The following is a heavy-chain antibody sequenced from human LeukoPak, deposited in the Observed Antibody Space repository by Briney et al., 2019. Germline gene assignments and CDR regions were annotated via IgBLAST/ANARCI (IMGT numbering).Heavy chain of an antibody. V-gene: IGHV3-23*01. Sequence: GGSLRLSCAASGFTFSSYAMSWVRQAPGKGLEWVSAISGSGGSTYYADSVKGRFTISRDNSKNTLYLQMNSLRAEDTAVYYCSKSPPLRGVGKSYFDYWGKGPWSPSPQ. J-gene: IGHJ4*03. CDR2: ISGSGGST. CDR3: SKSPPLRGVGKSYFDY. CDR1: GFTFSSYA. D-gene: IGHD3-10*01.